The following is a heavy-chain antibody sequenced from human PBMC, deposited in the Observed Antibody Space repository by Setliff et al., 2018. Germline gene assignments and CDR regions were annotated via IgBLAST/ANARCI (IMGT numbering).Heavy chain of an antibody. J-gene: IGHJ4*02. CDR3: SRDLQGSGDYVVDY. CDR2: IKKDGSIK. Sequence: GGSLRLSCAAFGFSFSSHWMSWVRQVPGKGLEWVANIKKDGSIKYYLDSVRGRFTISRDNAENSLTLQMNSLRVEDTAVHYCSRDLQGSGDYVVDYWGQGTLVTVSS. D-gene: IGHD4-17*01. V-gene: IGHV3-7*01. CDR1: GFSFSSHW.